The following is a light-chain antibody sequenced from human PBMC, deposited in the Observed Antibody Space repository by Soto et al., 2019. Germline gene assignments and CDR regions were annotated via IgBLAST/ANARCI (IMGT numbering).Light chain of an antibody. CDR3: QTWVTGIQI. CDR1: SGHSNYA. J-gene: IGLJ2*01. Sequence: QAVVTQSPSASASLGASVKLTCTLSSGHSNYAIAWHQQQPEKGPRYLMKLNSDGSHSKGDGIPDRFSGSSSGAERYLTISSLQSEDEADYYCQTWVTGIQIFGGGTKLTAL. CDR2: LNSDGSH. V-gene: IGLV4-69*01.